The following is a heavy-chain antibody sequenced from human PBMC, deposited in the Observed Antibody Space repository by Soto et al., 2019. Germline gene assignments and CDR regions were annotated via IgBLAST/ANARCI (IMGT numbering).Heavy chain of an antibody. CDR3: SKDPVGPDWYFDL. Sequence: DVQLLESGGGLVQPGGSLRLSCAASGFTFRSYAMSWVRQAPGKGLEWVSGISGSGISTHYADSVKGRFTVSRDNSKNTQYLEMNSLGDEDTAVYTCSKDPVGPDWYFDLWGRGTLVTVSS. V-gene: IGHV3-23*01. CDR1: GFTFRSYA. J-gene: IGHJ2*01. CDR2: ISGSGIST.